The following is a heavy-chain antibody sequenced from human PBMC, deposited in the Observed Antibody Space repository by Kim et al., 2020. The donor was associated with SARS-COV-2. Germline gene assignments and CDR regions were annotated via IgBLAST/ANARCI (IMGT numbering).Heavy chain of an antibody. Sequence: ASVKVSCKASGYTFTSYYMHWVRQAPGQGLEWMGIINPSGGSTSYAQKFQGRVTMTRVTSTSTVYMELSSLRSEDTAVYYCARGGDMIVVGDCMDVWGQGTTVTVSS. CDR2: INPSGGST. CDR3: ARGGDMIVVGDCMDV. V-gene: IGHV1-46*01. D-gene: IGHD3-22*01. J-gene: IGHJ6*02. CDR1: GYTFTSYY.